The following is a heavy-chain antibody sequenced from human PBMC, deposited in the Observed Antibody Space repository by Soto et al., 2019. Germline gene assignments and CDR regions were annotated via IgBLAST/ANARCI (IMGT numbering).Heavy chain of an antibody. CDR3: ARSPPLPAYFDY. D-gene: IGHD1-26*01. Sequence: HPGGSLRLSCVGSGFTFNNYGMNWVRQTPGKGLEWLSYISSSSTVLYEADSVKGRFTISRDNDKKSLFLQMNSLRGEDTAIYYCARSPPLPAYFDYWGQGILVTVSS. V-gene: IGHV3-48*01. CDR2: ISSSSTVL. CDR1: GFTFNNYG. J-gene: IGHJ4*02.